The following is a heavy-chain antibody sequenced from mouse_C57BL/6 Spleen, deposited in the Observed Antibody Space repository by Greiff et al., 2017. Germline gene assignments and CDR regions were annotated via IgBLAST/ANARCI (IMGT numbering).Heavy chain of an antibody. CDR2: IDPENGDT. J-gene: IGHJ2*01. CDR1: GFNIKDDY. Sequence: DVQLQESGAELVRPGASVKLSCTASGFNIKDDYMHWVKQRPEQGLEWIGWIDPENGDTEYASKFQGKATITADTSSNTAYLQLSSLTSEDTAVYYCTTGLRRGVDYWGQGTTLTVSS. D-gene: IGHD2-2*01. V-gene: IGHV14-4*01. CDR3: TTGLRRGVDY.